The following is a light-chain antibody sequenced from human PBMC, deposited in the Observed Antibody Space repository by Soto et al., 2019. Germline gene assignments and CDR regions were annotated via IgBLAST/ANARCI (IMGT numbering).Light chain of an antibody. CDR2: GAS. J-gene: IGKJ1*01. CDR1: KSVRSNF. V-gene: IGKV3-20*01. Sequence: SVGPEGRATRSRRHCKSVRSNFLDWYRQKPGQAPRLLIYGASNRATGIPDRFSGSGSGTDFTFTIGSREPAELPMRYWRLYARLLALGPGTKVDIK. CDR3: RLYARLLA.